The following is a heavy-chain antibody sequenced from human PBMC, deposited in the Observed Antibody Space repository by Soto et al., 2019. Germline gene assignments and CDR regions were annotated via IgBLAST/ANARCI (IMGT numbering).Heavy chain of an antibody. J-gene: IGHJ4*02. CDR2: IIPIFGTA. Sequence: QVQLVQSGAEVKKPGSSVKVSCKASGGTFSSYAISWVRQAPGQGLEWMGGIIPIFGTANYAQKFQGRVTITADESTSTAYMELSSLRSEDTAVYYCARFRDYYDSSGYYSFDSWGQGTLVTVSS. CDR3: ARFRDYYDSSGYYSFDS. CDR1: GGTFSSYA. V-gene: IGHV1-69*01. D-gene: IGHD3-22*01.